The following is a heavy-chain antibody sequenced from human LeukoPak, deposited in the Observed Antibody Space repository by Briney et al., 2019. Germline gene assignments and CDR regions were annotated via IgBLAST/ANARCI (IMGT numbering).Heavy chain of an antibody. CDR3: DPHDSSSHF. CDR2: ISSDGSNK. Sequence: GRSLRLSCAASGFIFSIYAMHWVRQAPGKGLEWVAFISSDGSNKYYADSVKGRFTISRDNSKNTLYLQMNSLRDEDTAVYYCDPHDSSSHFWGQGTLVTVSS. D-gene: IGHD6-6*01. J-gene: IGHJ4*02. V-gene: IGHV3-30-3*01. CDR1: GFIFSIYA.